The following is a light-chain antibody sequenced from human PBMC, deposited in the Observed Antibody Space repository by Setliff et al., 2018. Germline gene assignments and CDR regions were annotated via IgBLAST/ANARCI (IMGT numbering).Light chain of an antibody. CDR1: TSNIGNNY. CDR2: RNN. CDR3: ASWDDILGGII. Sequence: QSVLAQAPSASATPGQRISVSCSGGTSNIGNNYVYWFQALPGRAPTLLIFRNNYRPSGVPDRFSGSKSGTSGSLVISGLRFEDEGDYFCASWDDILGGIIFGGGTKVTVL. V-gene: IGLV1-47*01. J-gene: IGLJ2*01.